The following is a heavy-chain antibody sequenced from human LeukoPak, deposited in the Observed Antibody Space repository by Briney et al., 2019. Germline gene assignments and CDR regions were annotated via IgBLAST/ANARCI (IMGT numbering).Heavy chain of an antibody. CDR3: ARQYSSGYSYYFGY. V-gene: IGHV1-2*02. Sequence: GASVKVSCKASGYTFTGCYIHWVRQAPGQGLEWMGWINPNSGGTNYAQKFQGRVTMTRDTSISTAYMEPSRLRSDDTAVYYCARQYSSGYSYYFGYWGQGTLVTVSS. CDR1: GYTFTGCY. D-gene: IGHD3-22*01. J-gene: IGHJ4*02. CDR2: INPNSGGT.